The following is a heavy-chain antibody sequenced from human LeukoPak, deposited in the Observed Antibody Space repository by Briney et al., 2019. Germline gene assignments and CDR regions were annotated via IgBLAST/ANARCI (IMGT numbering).Heavy chain of an antibody. CDR1: GFTFSSYA. Sequence: GGSLRLSCAASGFTFSSYAMHRVRQAPGKGLEWVAVISYDGSNKYYADSVKGRFTISRGNSKNTLYLQMNSLRAEDTAVYYCARDCRIAARLGYPADYWGQGTLVTVSS. V-gene: IGHV3-30-3*01. D-gene: IGHD6-6*01. J-gene: IGHJ4*02. CDR2: ISYDGSNK. CDR3: ARDCRIAARLGYPADY.